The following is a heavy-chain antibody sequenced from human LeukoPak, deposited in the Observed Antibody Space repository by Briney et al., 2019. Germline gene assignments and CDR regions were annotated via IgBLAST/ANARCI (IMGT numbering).Heavy chain of an antibody. CDR2: IYPGDSDT. Sequence: GESLKISFKGSGYSFTTYWIGWVRQMPGKGLEWMGIIYPGDSDTRYRPSFQGQVTISAEKSISTAYLQWSGLEASDTAMYYCARRRYCNSTSCYAGAFDVWGQGTMVTVSS. J-gene: IGHJ3*01. V-gene: IGHV5-51*01. CDR1: GYSFTTYW. CDR3: ARRRYCNSTSCYAGAFDV. D-gene: IGHD2-2*01.